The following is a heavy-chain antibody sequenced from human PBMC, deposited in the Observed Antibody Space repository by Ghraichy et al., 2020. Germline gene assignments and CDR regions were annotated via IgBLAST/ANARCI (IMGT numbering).Heavy chain of an antibody. CDR2: ISGSGGDT. CDR3: AKGSPTPPVVRGVIIGAAYFQH. D-gene: IGHD3-10*01. J-gene: IGHJ1*01. Sequence: GVLRLSCEASGFTFSSYAMSWVRQAPGKGPEWVSAISGSGGDTYYADSVKGRFTISRDNFKNTLYLQMNSLRAEDTAVYYCAKGSPTPPVVRGVIIGAAYFQHWGQGTLVTASS. V-gene: IGHV3-23*01. CDR1: GFTFSSYA.